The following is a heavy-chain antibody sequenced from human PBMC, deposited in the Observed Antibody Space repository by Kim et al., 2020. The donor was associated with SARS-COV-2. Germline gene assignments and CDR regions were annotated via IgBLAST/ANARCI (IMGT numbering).Heavy chain of an antibody. CDR1: GGSISSSNW. V-gene: IGHV4-4*02. D-gene: IGHD6-19*01. Sequence: SETLSLTCAVSGGSISSSNWWSWVRQPPGKGLEWIGEIYHSGSTNYNPSLKSRVTISVDKSKNQFSLKLSSVTAADTAVYYCAIIAVAGTSHNQRGPDPRRYYYYGMDVWGKGTTVTVSS. CDR2: IYHSGST. CDR3: AIIAVAGTSHNQRGPDPRRYYYYGMDV. J-gene: IGHJ6*04.